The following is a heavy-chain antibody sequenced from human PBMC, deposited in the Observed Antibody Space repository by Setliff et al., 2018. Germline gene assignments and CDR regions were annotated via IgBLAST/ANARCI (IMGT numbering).Heavy chain of an antibody. CDR2: IKENGSEK. V-gene: IGHV3-7*01. CDR1: GFTFSRYW. D-gene: IGHD6-19*01. J-gene: IGHJ4*02. Sequence: PGGSLRLSCETSGFTFSRYWMSWVRQAPGKGLEWVAYIKENGSEKDYVESVKGRFTISRDNASDSLYLQMDSLRAEDTAVYYCATSDWYAAFDHWGQGTLVTVSS. CDR3: ATSDWYAAFDH.